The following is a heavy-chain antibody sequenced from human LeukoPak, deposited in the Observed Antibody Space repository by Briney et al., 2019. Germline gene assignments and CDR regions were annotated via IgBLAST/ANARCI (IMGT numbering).Heavy chain of an antibody. V-gene: IGHV1-69*04. CDR2: IIPILGIA. CDR3: ARDNQRLGGPPYYYYGMDV. J-gene: IGHJ6*02. Sequence: GASVKVSCKASGGTFSSYAISWVRQAPGQGLEWMGRIIPILGIANYAQKFQGRVTITAGKSTSTAYMELSSLRSEDTAVYYCARDNQRLGGPPYYYYGMDVWGQGTTVTVSS. CDR1: GGTFSSYA. D-gene: IGHD3-16*01.